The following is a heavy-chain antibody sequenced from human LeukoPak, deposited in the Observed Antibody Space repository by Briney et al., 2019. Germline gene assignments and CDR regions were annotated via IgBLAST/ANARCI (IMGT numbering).Heavy chain of an antibody. CDR1: GASIRSSAGYR. J-gene: IGHJ4*02. Sequence: SETLSLTCAVSGASIRSSAGYRWGWIRQPPGKGLEWIGQISYDGRRVYNPSLRSRVTITLDTSKNQFSLKMTSVTAADAAVFYCARLHPNGPDEYWGRGTLVTVSS. CDR2: ISYDGRR. D-gene: IGHD2-8*01. V-gene: IGHV4-39*07. CDR3: ARLHPNGPDEY.